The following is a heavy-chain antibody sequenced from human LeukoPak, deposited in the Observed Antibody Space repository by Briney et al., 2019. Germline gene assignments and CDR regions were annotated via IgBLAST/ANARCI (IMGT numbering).Heavy chain of an antibody. CDR3: AREAYSSSWYDY. CDR1: GFTFSNYD. CDR2: IRSNGGKK. J-gene: IGHJ4*02. D-gene: IGHD6-13*01. Sequence: GGXLRLSCGASGFTFSNYDRNGGGQTPGKGVEDVSAIRSNGGKKNYENFGKGRLIIYRDNSKNTLYLQMGSVRVEDMAVYYCAREAYSSSWYDYWGQGTLVTVSS. V-gene: IGHV3-64*01.